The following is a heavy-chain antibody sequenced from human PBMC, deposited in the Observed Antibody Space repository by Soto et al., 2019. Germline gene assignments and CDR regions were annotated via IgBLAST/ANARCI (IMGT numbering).Heavy chain of an antibody. J-gene: IGHJ6*02. Sequence: GGSLRLSCAASGFTFSSYAMHWVRQAPGKGLEWVAVISYDGSNKYYADSVKGRFTISRDNSKNTLYLQMNSLRAEDTAVYYCARDLPQPHYYGSGSYYNYYYYGMDVWGQGTTVTVSS. V-gene: IGHV3-30-3*01. D-gene: IGHD3-10*01. CDR2: ISYDGSNK. CDR1: GFTFSSYA. CDR3: ARDLPQPHYYGSGSYYNYYYYGMDV.